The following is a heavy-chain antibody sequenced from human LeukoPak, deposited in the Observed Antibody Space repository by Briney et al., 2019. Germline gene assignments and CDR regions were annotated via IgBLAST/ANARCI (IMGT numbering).Heavy chain of an antibody. D-gene: IGHD5-12*01. V-gene: IGHV1-24*01. CDR1: GYTLTELS. Sequence: GASVKVSCKVSGYTLTELSMHWVRQAPGKGLEWMGGFDPEDGETIYAQKFQGRVTMTRDTSTSTVYMELSSLRSEDTAVYYCARAPIFGYSGYDSTFDYWGQGTLVTVSS. CDR3: ARAPIFGYSGYDSTFDY. J-gene: IGHJ4*02. CDR2: FDPEDGET.